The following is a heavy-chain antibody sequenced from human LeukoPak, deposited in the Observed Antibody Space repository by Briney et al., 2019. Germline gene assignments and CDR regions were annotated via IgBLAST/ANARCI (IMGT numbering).Heavy chain of an antibody. V-gene: IGHV3-30*02. D-gene: IGHD1-7*01. CDR3: AKGGGYNWNFLYLDY. J-gene: IGHJ4*02. Sequence: PGGSLRLSCAASGFTFSNYGMHWVRQAPGKGLEWVAFVRYDGSNENYADSVKGRFTISRDNSKKTLYLQMNSLRVEDTAVYYCAKGGGYNWNFLYLDYWGQGTLVTVSS. CDR1: GFTFSNYG. CDR2: VRYDGSNE.